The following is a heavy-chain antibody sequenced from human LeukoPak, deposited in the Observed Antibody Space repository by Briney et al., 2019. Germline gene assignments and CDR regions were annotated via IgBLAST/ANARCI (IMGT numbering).Heavy chain of an antibody. J-gene: IGHJ4*02. Sequence: SETLSLTCSVSGASISSNSHYWAWIRQPPGKGLEWIGSILYSGTTYYNPSLKSRVTISVDTSKKPFSLRLTSMAAADTAIYYCARLFFGSVTDYYFDSWGQGTLVTVSS. CDR1: GASISSNSHY. CDR3: ARLFFGSVTDYYFDS. CDR2: ILYSGTT. D-gene: IGHD3-3*01. V-gene: IGHV4-39*02.